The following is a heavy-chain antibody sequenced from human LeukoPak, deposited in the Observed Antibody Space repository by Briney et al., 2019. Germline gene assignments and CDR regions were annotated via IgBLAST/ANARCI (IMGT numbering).Heavy chain of an antibody. V-gene: IGHV4-30-2*01. Sequence: PSQTLSLTCAVSGGSISSGGYSWSWIRQPPGKGLEWIGYIYHSGSTYYNPSLKSRVTISVDRSKNQFSLKLSSVTAADTAVYYCARDKSLNWFDPWGQGTLVTVSS. CDR3: ARDKSLNWFDP. CDR1: GGSISSGGYS. J-gene: IGHJ5*02. CDR2: IYHSGST.